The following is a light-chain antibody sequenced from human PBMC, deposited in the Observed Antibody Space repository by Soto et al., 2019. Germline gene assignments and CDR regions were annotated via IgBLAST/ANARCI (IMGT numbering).Light chain of an antibody. V-gene: IGKV3-15*01. Sequence: EIVMTQSPATLSVSPWERATLSCMASQSISSNLAWYQQKPGQAPRLLIYAASTRATGMPARFSGSGSGTEFTLTISSLQSEDFAVYYCQQYNDWPPTFGQGTKVDTK. J-gene: IGKJ1*01. CDR2: AAS. CDR3: QQYNDWPPT. CDR1: QSISSN.